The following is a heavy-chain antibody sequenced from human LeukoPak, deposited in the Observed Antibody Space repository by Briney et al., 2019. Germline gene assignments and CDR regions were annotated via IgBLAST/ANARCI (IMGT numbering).Heavy chain of an antibody. D-gene: IGHD2-2*01. CDR2: TYYRSTWYN. Sequence: SQTLSLTCDISGDSLSSNSVTWNWIRQSPSRGFEWLGWTYYRSTWYNDYAVSVRGRITVNPDTSKNQFSLHLNSVTPEDTAVYYCARRLTQYDCFDPWGQGILVTVSS. CDR1: GDSLSSNSVT. J-gene: IGHJ5*02. V-gene: IGHV6-1*01. CDR3: ARRLTQYDCFDP.